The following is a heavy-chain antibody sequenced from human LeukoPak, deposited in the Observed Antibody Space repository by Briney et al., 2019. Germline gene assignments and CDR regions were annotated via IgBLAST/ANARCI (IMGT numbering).Heavy chain of an antibody. CDR2: IYYSGST. CDR3: ARHDYSNYVRYYYYMDV. J-gene: IGHJ6*03. V-gene: IGHV4-59*01. D-gene: IGHD4-11*01. CDR1: GASISSYY. Sequence: SETLSLTCTVSGASISSYYWSWIRQPPGKGLEWIGYIYYSGSTNYNPSLTSRVTISVDTSKNQFSLKLSSVTAADTAVYYCARHDYSNYVRYYYYMDVWGKGTTVTVSS.